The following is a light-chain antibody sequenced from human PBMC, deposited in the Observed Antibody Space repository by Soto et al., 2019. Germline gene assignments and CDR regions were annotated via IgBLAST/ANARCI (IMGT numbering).Light chain of an antibody. CDR1: QSVLYSSNNKNY. V-gene: IGKV4-1*01. J-gene: IGKJ2*01. CDR3: QQYYSTTPT. Sequence: DIVMTQSPDSLAVSLGERATINCKSSQSVLYSSNNKNYLAWYQQKPGQPPKMVIYWASTRESGVPDRVSGSGSGTDFTLTISSLQAEDVAVYYCQQYYSTTPTFGQGTKLEIK. CDR2: WAS.